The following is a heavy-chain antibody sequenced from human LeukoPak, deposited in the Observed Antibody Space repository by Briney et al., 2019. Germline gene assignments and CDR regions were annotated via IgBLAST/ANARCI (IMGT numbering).Heavy chain of an antibody. CDR3: AKDLSGSHYYYMDV. CDR2: IWYGGGSK. CDR1: GFAFSNFG. D-gene: IGHD1-20*01. J-gene: IGHJ6*03. Sequence: GRSLRLSCAASGFAFSNFGIHWVRQAPGKGLEWVAVIWYGGGSKYYGDSVKDRFTISRDNSKNTVYLQMSNLRADDTAVHYCAKDLSGSHYYYMDVWGKGTTVTVSS. V-gene: IGHV3-30*18.